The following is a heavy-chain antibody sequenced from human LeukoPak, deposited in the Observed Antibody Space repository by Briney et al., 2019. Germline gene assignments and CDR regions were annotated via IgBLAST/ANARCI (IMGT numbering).Heavy chain of an antibody. V-gene: IGHV1-69*13. CDR2: IIPIFGTA. Sequence: ASVKVSCKASGYTFTSYAISWVRQAPGQGLEWMGGIIPIFGTANYAQKFQGRVTITADESTSTAYMELSSLRSEDTAVYYCAGSRESSWYERDYYGMDVWGQGTTVTVSS. CDR3: AGSRESSWYERDYYGMDV. CDR1: GYTFTSYA. J-gene: IGHJ6*02. D-gene: IGHD6-13*01.